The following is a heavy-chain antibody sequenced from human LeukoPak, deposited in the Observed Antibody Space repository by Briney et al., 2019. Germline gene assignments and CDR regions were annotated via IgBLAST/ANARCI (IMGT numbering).Heavy chain of an antibody. CDR1: GFPLSPYA. D-gene: IGHD2-15*01. CDR2: LWHDGGND. J-gene: IGHJ3*02. V-gene: IGHV3-33*01. CDR3: AREADCRGGSCYRGAFDI. Sequence: RGSLRLSCAASGFPLSPYAMHWVRQAPGKGLEWVADLWHDGGNDYYADSVKGRFTISRDNSKNTLSLQMNSLRAEDTAVYYCAREADCRGGSCYRGAFDIWGPGTIDPVSS.